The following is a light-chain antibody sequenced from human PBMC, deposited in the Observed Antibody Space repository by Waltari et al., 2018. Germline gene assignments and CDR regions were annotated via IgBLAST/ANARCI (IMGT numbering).Light chain of an antibody. CDR3: LQYNNWPRT. CDR1: QSVSSS. CDR2: GAS. J-gene: IGKJ1*01. V-gene: IGKV3D-15*01. Sequence: EIVMTQSPATLSVSPGERATLSCRASQSVSSSLSWYQQKPGQAPRLLIYGASTRATGIPARFRGSGSGTEFTLTISSLQSEDFAVYYCLQYNNWPRTFGQGTKVEI.